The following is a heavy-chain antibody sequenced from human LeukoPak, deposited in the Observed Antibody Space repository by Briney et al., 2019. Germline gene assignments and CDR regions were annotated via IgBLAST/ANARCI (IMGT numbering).Heavy chain of an antibody. CDR2: ISGSSSTI. V-gene: IGHV3-48*02. J-gene: IGHJ3*02. CDR3: ARYNRGAFDI. CDR1: GFTFSSYS. D-gene: IGHD1-14*01. Sequence: EGSLRLSCAASGFTFSSYSVNWVRQAPGKGLEWVSFISGSSSTIYYADSVKGRFTISRDNAKNSLYLQMNSLRDEDTAVYYCARYNRGAFDIWGQGTMVTVSS.